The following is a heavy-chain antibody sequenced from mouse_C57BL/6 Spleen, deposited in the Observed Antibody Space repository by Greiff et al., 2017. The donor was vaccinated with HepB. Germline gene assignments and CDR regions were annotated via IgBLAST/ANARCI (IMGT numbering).Heavy chain of an antibody. Sequence: QVQLQQPGAELMKPGASVKLSCKATGYTFTGYWIEWVKQRPGHGLEWIGEILPGSGSTNYNEKFKGKATFTADTSSNTAYMQLSSLTTEDSAIYYCAGGGTAAVAGGFAYWGQGTLVTVSA. J-gene: IGHJ3*01. V-gene: IGHV1-9*01. CDR1: GYTFTGYW. D-gene: IGHD1-1*01. CDR2: ILPGSGST. CDR3: AGGGTAAVAGGFAY.